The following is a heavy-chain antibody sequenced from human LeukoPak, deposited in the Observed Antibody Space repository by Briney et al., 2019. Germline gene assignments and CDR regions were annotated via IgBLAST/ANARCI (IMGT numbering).Heavy chain of an antibody. CDR2: INSDGSST. Sequence: GGSLRLSCAASGFTFSSYWMHWVRQAPGKGLVWVSRINSDGSSTIYADSVRGRFTISRDNSKNTLYLQMSSLRVDDTAVYYCARDVQGGYCSSASCYSDYWGQGPSVTVSS. CDR1: GFTFSSYW. D-gene: IGHD2-2*01. CDR3: ARDVQGGYCSSASCYSDY. J-gene: IGHJ4*02. V-gene: IGHV3-74*01.